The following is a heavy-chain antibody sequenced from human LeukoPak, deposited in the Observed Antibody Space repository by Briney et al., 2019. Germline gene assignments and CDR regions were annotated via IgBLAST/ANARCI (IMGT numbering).Heavy chain of an antibody. CDR1: GYTFTNYV. J-gene: IGHJ4*02. CDR2: INAGNGNR. D-gene: IGHD4-17*01. CDR3: ARETTVFFDY. V-gene: IGHV1-3*01. Sequence: ASVKVSCKASGYTFTNYVMHWVRQAPGQRLEWMGWINAGNGNRKYSPNFEGRVTITRDTPASTAYMELSSLRSEDTAVYYCARETTVFFDYWGQGTLVTVSS.